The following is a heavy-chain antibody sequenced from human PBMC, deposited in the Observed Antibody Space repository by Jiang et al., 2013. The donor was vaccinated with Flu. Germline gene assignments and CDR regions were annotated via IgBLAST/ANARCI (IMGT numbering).Heavy chain of an antibody. Sequence: VQLVESGGGVVQPGRSLRLSCAASGFTFSSYTIHWVRQAPGKGLEWVTTISYDGRNKYYADSVKGRISISRDNSKNTVYLQMTSLRAGDTAVYYCARDKINCFDYWGLGTLVTVSS. V-gene: IGHV3-30*04. CDR3: ARDKINCFDY. D-gene: IGHD5-24*01. CDR1: GFTFSSYT. J-gene: IGHJ4*02. CDR2: ISYDGRNK.